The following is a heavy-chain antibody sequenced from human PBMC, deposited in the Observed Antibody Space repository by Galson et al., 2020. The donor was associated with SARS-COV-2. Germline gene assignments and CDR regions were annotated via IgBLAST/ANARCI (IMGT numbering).Heavy chain of an antibody. CDR3: AREGYCSSTSPEICHYYYMDV. J-gene: IGHJ6*03. Sequence: SETLSLTCSVSGGSVSSGSYFWSWIRQPPGKGLEWIGYIYYSGSTNYNPSLKSRVTISADASKNHFSLKLSSVTAADTAVYYCAREGYCSSTSPEICHYYYMDVWGKGTTVTVSS. CDR1: GGSVSSGSYF. CDR2: IYYSGST. V-gene: IGHV4-61*03. D-gene: IGHD2-2*01.